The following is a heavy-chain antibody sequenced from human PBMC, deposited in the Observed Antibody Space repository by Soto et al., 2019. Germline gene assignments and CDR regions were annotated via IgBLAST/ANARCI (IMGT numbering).Heavy chain of an antibody. CDR3: AKDRYYYDSSGYPFDY. J-gene: IGHJ4*02. V-gene: IGHV3-23*01. D-gene: IGHD3-22*01. Sequence: EVQLLESGGGLVQPGGSLRLSCAASGFTFSSYAMSWVHQAPGKGLEWVSAISGSGGSTYYADSVKGRFTISRDNSKNTLYLQMNSLRAEDTAVYYCAKDRYYYDSSGYPFDYWGQGTLVTVSS. CDR2: ISGSGGST. CDR1: GFTFSSYA.